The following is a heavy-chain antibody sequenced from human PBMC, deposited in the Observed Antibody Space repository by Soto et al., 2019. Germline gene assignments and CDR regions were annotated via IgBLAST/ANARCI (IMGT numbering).Heavy chain of an antibody. J-gene: IGHJ4*02. V-gene: IGHV3-9*01. CDR2: ISWNSGSI. CDR1: GFTFDEYA. Sequence: PGGSLRLSCAASGFTFDEYAMHWVRQAPGTGQEWVSGISWNSGSIGYADSVKGRFTISRDNAKNSLDLRMNSLRAEDTALDYCAKDLRARSYYYASSATNHFDYWGQGILVAVSS. CDR3: AKDLRARSYYYASSATNHFDY. D-gene: IGHD3-22*01.